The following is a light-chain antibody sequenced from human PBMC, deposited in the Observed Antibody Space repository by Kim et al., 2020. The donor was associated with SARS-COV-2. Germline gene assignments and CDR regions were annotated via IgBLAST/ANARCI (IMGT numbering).Light chain of an antibody. J-gene: IGKJ2*01. Sequence: PGKRATLPGRASQGFSSTLAGYQQNPGQAPRLLIYGAPTRATGIPARFSGSGSGTEFTLTISSLQSEDFAVYYCQQYIHWPPKYTFGQGTKLEI. V-gene: IGKV3-15*01. CDR3: QQYIHWPPKYT. CDR2: GAP. CDR1: QGFSST.